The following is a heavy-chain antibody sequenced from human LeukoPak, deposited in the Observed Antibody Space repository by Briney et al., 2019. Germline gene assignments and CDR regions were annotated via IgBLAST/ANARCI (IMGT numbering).Heavy chain of an antibody. Sequence: PGGSLRLSCVASGFTFSSHGMHWVRQTPGKGLEWVAVISHDGSNEYYADSVKGRFTISRDNSKNTLYLQMNSLRAKDTAVYYCAKGRNDYGDAALNYWGQGTLVTVSS. D-gene: IGHD4-17*01. J-gene: IGHJ4*02. V-gene: IGHV3-30*18. CDR2: ISHDGSNE. CDR1: GFTFSSHG. CDR3: AKGRNDYGDAALNY.